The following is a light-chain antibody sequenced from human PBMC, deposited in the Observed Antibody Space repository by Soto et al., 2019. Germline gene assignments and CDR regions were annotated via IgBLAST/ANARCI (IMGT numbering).Light chain of an antibody. CDR1: SSDVGGSNF. Sequence: QSALTQPASVSASPGQSITISCTGTSSDVGGSNFVSWYQQHPGKPPKLIIYDVATRPSGVSNRFSGSKSGSTASLIISRLQTEDEADYYCGSFTSSTTYVFGSGTQLTVL. J-gene: IGLJ7*01. V-gene: IGLV2-14*03. CDR3: GSFTSSTTYV. CDR2: DVA.